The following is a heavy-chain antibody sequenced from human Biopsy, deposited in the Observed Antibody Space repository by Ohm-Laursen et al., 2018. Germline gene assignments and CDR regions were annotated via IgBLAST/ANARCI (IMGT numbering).Heavy chain of an antibody. Sequence: SQTLSLTCPVSGGSISSGGSYWSWIRQRPGKGLEWIGYIFNSANTYYNPSLKNLITISGDTSKNQFSLRLNSVTAADTAVYYCARGMRTTGWPYFDYWGQGILVTVSS. CDR3: ARGMRTTGWPYFDY. J-gene: IGHJ4*02. V-gene: IGHV4-31*01. CDR1: GGSISSGGSY. D-gene: IGHD2/OR15-2a*01. CDR2: IFNSANT.